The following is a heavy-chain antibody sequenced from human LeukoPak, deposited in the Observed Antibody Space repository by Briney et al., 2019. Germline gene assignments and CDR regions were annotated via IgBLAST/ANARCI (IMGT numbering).Heavy chain of an antibody. CDR3: GTWAFYHSLDV. CDR2: IKADGSGT. J-gene: IGHJ6*02. Sequence: GGALRLSCAASGFTIGPYAMYWVRQGPGRGLEWVSVIKADGSGTFYADPVRGRFTTSRDNSKNSLYLQMDSLTTDDTALYYCGTWAFYHSLDVWGQGTTVTVSS. V-gene: IGHV3-43*02. CDR1: GFTIGPYA. D-gene: IGHD2/OR15-2a*01.